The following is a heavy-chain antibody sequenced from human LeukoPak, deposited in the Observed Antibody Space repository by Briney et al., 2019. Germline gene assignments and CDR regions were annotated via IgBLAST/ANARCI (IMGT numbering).Heavy chain of an antibody. Sequence: GGSLRLSCAASGFTFSSYWMSWVRQAPGKGLEWVANIKQDGSEKNYVDSVKGRFTISRDNAKNSLYLQMNSLRAEDTAVYYCARDRTYYDFWSGYYRGPFDYWGQGTLVTVSS. D-gene: IGHD3-3*01. J-gene: IGHJ4*02. CDR2: IKQDGSEK. CDR1: GFTFSSYW. CDR3: ARDRTYYDFWSGYYRGPFDY. V-gene: IGHV3-7*01.